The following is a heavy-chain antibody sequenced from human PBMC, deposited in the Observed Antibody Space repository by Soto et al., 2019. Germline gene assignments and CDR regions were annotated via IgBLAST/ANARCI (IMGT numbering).Heavy chain of an antibody. CDR2: IYYSGST. Sequence: SETLSLTCTVSGGSISSYYWSWIRQPPGKGLEWIGYIYYSGSTNYNPSLKSRVTISVDTSKNQFSLKLSSVTAADTAVYYCARGHERSLNYDFWSGQRRMDAVDIWGQGTMVTVSS. CDR1: GGSISSYY. V-gene: IGHV4-59*01. CDR3: ARGHERSLNYDFWSGQRRMDAVDI. J-gene: IGHJ3*02. D-gene: IGHD3-3*01.